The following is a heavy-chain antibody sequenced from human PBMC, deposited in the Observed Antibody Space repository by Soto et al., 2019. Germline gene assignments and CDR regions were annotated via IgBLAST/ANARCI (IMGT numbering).Heavy chain of an antibody. CDR1: GGSISSGDYY. Sequence: PSETLSLTCTVSGGSISSGDYYWSWIRQPPGKGLEWIGYIYHSGTTYYNLSLKSRVTISVDASKNQFSLKLSSVTAADTAVYYCARGFSGDYFDYWGQGTLVPSPQ. V-gene: IGHV4-30-4*01. CDR2: IYHSGTT. J-gene: IGHJ4*02. CDR3: ARGFSGDYFDY. D-gene: IGHD6-19*01.